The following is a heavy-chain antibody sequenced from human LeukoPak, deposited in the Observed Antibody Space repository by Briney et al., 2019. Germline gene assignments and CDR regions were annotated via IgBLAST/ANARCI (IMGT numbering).Heavy chain of an antibody. Sequence: GGSLRLSCAASGFTFSSYWMSWVRQAPGKGLEWVANIKQDGSEKYYVDSVKGRFTIPRDNAKNSLYLQMNSLRAEDTAVYYCARDNPSSGWYGYYYGMDVWGQGTTVTVSS. J-gene: IGHJ6*02. D-gene: IGHD6-19*01. CDR3: ARDNPSSGWYGYYYGMDV. CDR2: IKQDGSEK. V-gene: IGHV3-7*01. CDR1: GFTFSSYW.